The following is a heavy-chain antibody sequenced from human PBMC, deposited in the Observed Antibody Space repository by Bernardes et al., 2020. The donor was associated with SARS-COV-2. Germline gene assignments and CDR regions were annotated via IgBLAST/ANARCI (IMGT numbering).Heavy chain of an antibody. V-gene: IGHV3-23*01. Sequence: GGSLRLSCAASGFTFSSYAMSWVRQAPGKGLEWVSAISGSGGSTYYADSVKGRFTISRDNSKNTLYLQMNSLRAEDTAVYYCAKDISFRIVVVPAAATFFDYWGQGTLVTVSS. D-gene: IGHD2-2*01. CDR3: AKDISFRIVVVPAAATFFDY. J-gene: IGHJ4*02. CDR1: GFTFSSYA. CDR2: ISGSGGST.